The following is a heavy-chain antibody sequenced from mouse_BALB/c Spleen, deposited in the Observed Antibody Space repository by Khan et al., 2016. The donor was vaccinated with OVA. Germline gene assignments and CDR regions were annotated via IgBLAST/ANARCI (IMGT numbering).Heavy chain of an antibody. CDR3: ARSLAMDY. V-gene: IGHV5-15*02. Sequence: DVHLVESGGGLVQPGGSRKLSCAASGFTFRDYGMAWVRQAPGKGPEWVAFISSLAYSIYYADTVTGRFTISRENAKNTLYLEMSSLRSEDTALYYCARSLAMDYWGQGTSVTVSS. CDR2: ISSLAYSI. J-gene: IGHJ4*01. CDR1: GFTFRDYG.